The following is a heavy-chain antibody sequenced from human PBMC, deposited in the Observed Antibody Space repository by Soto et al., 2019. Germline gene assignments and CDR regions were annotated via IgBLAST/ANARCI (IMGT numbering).Heavy chain of an antibody. V-gene: IGHV4-4*02. Sequence: QVQLKESGPGLVKPSGTLSLTCVVSGGSISSSNWWSWVRQPPGKGLEWIGEVSHSGNTNYNASLKSRFTILLHRSQYQFSLWLRSVTAADTAVYFCVRELWVLREVPYNYYGMDVWGQGTTVTVSS. CDR3: VRELWVLREVPYNYYGMDV. CDR2: VSHSGNT. J-gene: IGHJ6*02. D-gene: IGHD3-10*01. CDR1: GGSISSSNW.